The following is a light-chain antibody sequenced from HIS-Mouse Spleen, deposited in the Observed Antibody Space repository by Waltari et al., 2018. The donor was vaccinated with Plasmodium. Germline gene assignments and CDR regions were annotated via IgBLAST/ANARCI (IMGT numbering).Light chain of an antibody. V-gene: IGKV4-1*01. J-gene: IGKJ2*01. CDR3: QQYYSTPYT. CDR2: GAS. Sequence: DIVMTQSPDSLAVSLGERATIHCKSSQSVLYSSNNKNYLAWYQHKPGQPPKLLIYGASTRESGVPDRFSGSGSGTDFTLTISSLQAEDVAVYYCQQYYSTPYTFGQGTKLEIK. CDR1: QSVLYSSNNKNY.